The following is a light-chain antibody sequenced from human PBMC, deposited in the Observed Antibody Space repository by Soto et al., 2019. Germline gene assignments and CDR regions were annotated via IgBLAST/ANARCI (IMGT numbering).Light chain of an antibody. CDR2: DVA. V-gene: IGLV2-14*03. Sequence: QSALTQPASVSGSPGQSITISCTGISADVGTSNFVSWYQHHPGKAPRLILYDVANRPSGVSNRFSGSKSGDTASLTISGLQADDEADYYCSSYTSIDVFGTGTKVTVL. J-gene: IGLJ1*01. CDR1: SADVGTSNF. CDR3: SSYTSIDV.